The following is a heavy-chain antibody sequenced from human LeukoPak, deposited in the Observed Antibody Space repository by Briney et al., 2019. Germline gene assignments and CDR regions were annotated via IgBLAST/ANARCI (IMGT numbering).Heavy chain of an antibody. CDR3: AREARPHWYFDL. Sequence: ASVKVSCEASGYTFTSYYMHWVRQAPGQGLEWMGIINPSGGSTSYAQKFQGRVTMTRDTSTSTVYMELSSLRSEDTAVYYCAREARPHWYFDLWGRGTLVTVSS. D-gene: IGHD6-25*01. CDR1: GYTFTSYY. CDR2: INPSGGST. V-gene: IGHV1-46*01. J-gene: IGHJ2*01.